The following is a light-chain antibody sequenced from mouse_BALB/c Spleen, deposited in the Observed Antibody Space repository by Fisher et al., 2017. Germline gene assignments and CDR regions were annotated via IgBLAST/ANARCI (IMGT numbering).Light chain of an antibody. CDR1: SSVSY. Sequence: IVMTQTTAIMSASPGEKVTMTCSASSSVSYMHWYQQKSGTSPKRWIYDTSKLASGVPARFSGSGSGTSYSLTISRVEAEDAATYYCQQWSSNPPTFGAGTKLELK. CDR2: DTS. J-gene: IGKJ5*01. V-gene: IGKV4-59*01. CDR3: QQWSSNPPT.